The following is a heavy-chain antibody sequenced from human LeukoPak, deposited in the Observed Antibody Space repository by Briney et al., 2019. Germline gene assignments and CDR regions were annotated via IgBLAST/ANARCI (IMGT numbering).Heavy chain of an antibody. Sequence: GASVKVSCKASGYTFTSYGISWVRQAPGQGLEWMGGIIPIFGTANYAQKFQGRVTITADESTSTAYMELSSLRSEDTAVYYCARASGYNYGFDYWGQGTLVTVSS. CDR2: IIPIFGTA. CDR3: ARASGYNYGFDY. CDR1: GYTFTSYG. D-gene: IGHD1-20*01. J-gene: IGHJ4*02. V-gene: IGHV1-69*13.